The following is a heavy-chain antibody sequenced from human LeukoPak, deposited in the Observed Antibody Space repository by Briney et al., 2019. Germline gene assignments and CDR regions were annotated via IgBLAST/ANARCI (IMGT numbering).Heavy chain of an antibody. D-gene: IGHD2-2*01. CDR1: GGSFSGYY. V-gene: IGHV4-34*01. J-gene: IGHJ5*02. Sequence: PSETLSLTCAVYGGSFSGYYWSWIRQPPGKGLEWIGEINHSGSTNYNPSLKSRVTISVDTSKNQFSLKLSSVTAADTAVYYCARVVPRVPAAICRRWFDPWGQGTLVTVSS. CDR2: INHSGST. CDR3: ARVVPRVPAAICRRWFDP.